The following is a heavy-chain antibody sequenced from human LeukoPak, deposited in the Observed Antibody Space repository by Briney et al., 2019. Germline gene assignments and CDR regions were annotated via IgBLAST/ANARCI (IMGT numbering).Heavy chain of an antibody. V-gene: IGHV4-39*01. J-gene: IGHJ6*02. Sequence: SETLSLTFTVSGGSISSSSYYWVWIRQSPGKGLEWIGTIYYSGSTYYNPSLKSRVTISVDTSKNQFSLQLSSVTAADTAVYYCAWSDSSSSLVLGSYYGMDVWGQGTTVTVSS. CDR1: GGSISSSSYY. CDR2: IYYSGST. CDR3: AWSDSSSSLVLGSYYGMDV. D-gene: IGHD6-6*01.